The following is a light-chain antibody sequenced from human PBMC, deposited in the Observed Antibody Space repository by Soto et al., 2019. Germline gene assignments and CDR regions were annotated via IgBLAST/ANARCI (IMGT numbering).Light chain of an antibody. J-gene: IGLJ2*01. CDR1: SSNIGTNS. CDR3: EAWDDSLNGVL. CDR2: SNN. Sequence: QPVLSQPPSASGTPGQRVTISCSGSSSNIGTNSVNWYQQLPETAPKLLIYSNNQRPSGVPDRFSGSKSGTSASLAISGLQSEDEADYYCEAWDDSLNGVLFGGGTKLTVL. V-gene: IGLV1-44*01.